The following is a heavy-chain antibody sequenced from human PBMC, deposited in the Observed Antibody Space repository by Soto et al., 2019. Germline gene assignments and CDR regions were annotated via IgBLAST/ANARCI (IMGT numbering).Heavy chain of an antibody. D-gene: IGHD3-10*01. CDR2: INHSGST. V-gene: IGHV4-34*01. CDR3: ARGRGRITMVRGARFDP. Sequence: PSETLSLTCAFYGGAFSGYYWSWIRQPPGKGLEWIGEINHSGSTNYNPSLKSRVTISVDTSKNQFSLKLSSVTAADTAVYYCARGRGRITMVRGARFDPWGQGTLVTVSS. J-gene: IGHJ5*02. CDR1: GGAFSGYY.